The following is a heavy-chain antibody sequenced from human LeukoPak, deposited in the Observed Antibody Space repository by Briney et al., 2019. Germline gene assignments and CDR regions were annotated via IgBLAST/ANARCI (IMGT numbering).Heavy chain of an antibody. V-gene: IGHV3-23*01. D-gene: IGHD2-2*01. J-gene: IGHJ6*04. Sequence: GGSLRLSCAASGFTFSNFAMSWVRQALGKGLEWVSAISDTTYYADSVKGRFTISRDNPKNTLYLQLHSLRAEDTAVYYCARYCITTSCLGGDYYYGMDVWGKGTTVTVSS. CDR1: GFTFSNFA. CDR2: ISDTT. CDR3: ARYCITTSCLGGDYYYGMDV.